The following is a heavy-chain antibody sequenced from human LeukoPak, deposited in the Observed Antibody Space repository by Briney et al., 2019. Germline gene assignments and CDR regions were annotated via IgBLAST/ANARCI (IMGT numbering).Heavy chain of an antibody. Sequence: GGSLRLSCAASGFTFSSFAMSWVRQVPGKGLDWVSSINHSEGKTYYADSVKGRFTISRDNSNSMLYLQMNSLRAEDTAIYYCAKEWAGGSDGTLEWGQGTLVTVSS. J-gene: IGHJ4*02. CDR1: GFTFSSFA. D-gene: IGHD6-19*01. CDR2: INHSEGKT. CDR3: AKEWAGGSDGTLE. V-gene: IGHV3-23*01.